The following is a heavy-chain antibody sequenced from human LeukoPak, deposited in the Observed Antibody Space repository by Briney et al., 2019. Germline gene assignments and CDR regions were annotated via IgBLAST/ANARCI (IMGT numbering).Heavy chain of an antibody. V-gene: IGHV3-30-3*01. J-gene: IGHJ6*02. Sequence: PGRSLRLSCAASGFTFSSYAMHWVRQAPGKGLEWVAVISYDGSNKYYADSVKGRFTISRDNSKNTLHLQMNSLRAEDTAVYYCARVVDTAMVIYYYYYGMDVWGQGTTVTVSS. D-gene: IGHD5-18*01. CDR2: ISYDGSNK. CDR1: GFTFSSYA. CDR3: ARVVDTAMVIYYYYYGMDV.